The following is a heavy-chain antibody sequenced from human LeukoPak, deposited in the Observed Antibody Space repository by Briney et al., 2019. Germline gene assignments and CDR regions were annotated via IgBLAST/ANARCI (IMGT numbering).Heavy chain of an antibody. V-gene: IGHV4-31*03. CDR1: GGSISSGGYY. Sequence: SETLSLTCTVSGGSISSGGYYWSWIRQHPGKGLEWIGYIYYSGSTYYNPSLKSRVTISVDTSKNQFSLKLSSVTAADTAVYYCARGVRLSSGWYWVDYWGQGTLVTVSS. CDR2: IYYSGST. CDR3: ARGVRLSSGWYWVDY. D-gene: IGHD6-19*01. J-gene: IGHJ4*02.